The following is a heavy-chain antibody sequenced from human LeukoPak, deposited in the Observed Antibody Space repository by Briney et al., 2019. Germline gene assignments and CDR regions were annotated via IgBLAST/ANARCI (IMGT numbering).Heavy chain of an antibody. CDR3: ARPRWGDYYGSGSYYKAFDY. CDR1: GFTFSSYG. V-gene: IGHV3-33*01. Sequence: GSLRLSCAASGFTFSSYGMHWVRQAPGKGLEWVAVIWYDGSNKYYADSVKGRFTISRDNSKNTLYLQMNSLRAEDTAVYYCARPRWGDYYGSGSYYKAFDYWGQGTLVTVSS. CDR2: IWYDGSNK. J-gene: IGHJ4*02. D-gene: IGHD3-10*01.